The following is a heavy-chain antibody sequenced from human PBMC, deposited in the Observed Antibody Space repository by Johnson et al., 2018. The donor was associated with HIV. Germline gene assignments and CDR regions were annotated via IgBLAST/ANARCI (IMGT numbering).Heavy chain of an antibody. Sequence: QVQLVESGGDLVKPGGSLRVSCVASGFAFSDSHMSWIRQAPGKGLEWISYISSGGSSVYYADSVRGRFTISRDNARRSVFLQLSRLRAGDTGVYYCARAGVGAGAFDIWGQGTMVTVSS. CDR3: ARAGVGAGAFDI. CDR1: GFAFSDSH. D-gene: IGHD1-26*01. CDR2: ISSGGSSV. J-gene: IGHJ3*02. V-gene: IGHV3-11*04.